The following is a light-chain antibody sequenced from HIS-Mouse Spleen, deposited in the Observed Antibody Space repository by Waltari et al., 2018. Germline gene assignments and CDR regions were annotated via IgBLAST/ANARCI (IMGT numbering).Light chain of an antibody. CDR2: EGS. Sequence: QSALTQPASVSGSPGPSITISCTGTSNDVGSYNLLSWYQQHPGKAPKLMIYEGSKRPSGVSNRFSGSKSGNTASLTISGLQAEDEADYYCCSYAGSSTLVFGGGTKLTVL. V-gene: IGLV2-23*01. CDR3: CSYAGSSTLV. J-gene: IGLJ3*02. CDR1: SNDVGSYNL.